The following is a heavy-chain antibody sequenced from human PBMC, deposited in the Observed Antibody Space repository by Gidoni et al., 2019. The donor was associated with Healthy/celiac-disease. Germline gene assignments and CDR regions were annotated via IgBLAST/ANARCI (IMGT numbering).Heavy chain of an antibody. CDR1: GSSFTSYY. J-gene: IGHJ6*02. CDR2: INRSGRST. V-gene: IGHV1-46*01. CDR3: ARDNGLGDVVVVEAATRGGMDV. D-gene: IGHD2-15*01. Sequence: QVPLLQSVPEVKKPGASVKVSCTASGSSFTSYYILCMQQVRGQGLAWMGRINRSGRSTSYVRKFQGGDTMNRGTSTSADYMKRSSLRSESRVVYYCARDNGLGDVVVVEAATRGGMDVWGQGTTVTVSS.